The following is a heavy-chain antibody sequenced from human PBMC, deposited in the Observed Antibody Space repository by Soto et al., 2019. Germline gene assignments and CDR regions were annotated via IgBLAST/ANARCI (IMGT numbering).Heavy chain of an antibody. J-gene: IGHJ4*02. CDR2: IIPIFGTA. Sequence: QVQLVQSGAEVKKPGSSVKVSCKASGGTFSSYAISWVRQAPGQGLEWMGGIIPIFGTANYAQKFQGRVTITADESTSTAYMALSSLRSEDTAVYYCARDKWELLTTGNYFDYWGQGTLVTVSS. CDR3: ARDKWELLTTGNYFDY. V-gene: IGHV1-69*12. CDR1: GGTFSSYA. D-gene: IGHD1-26*01.